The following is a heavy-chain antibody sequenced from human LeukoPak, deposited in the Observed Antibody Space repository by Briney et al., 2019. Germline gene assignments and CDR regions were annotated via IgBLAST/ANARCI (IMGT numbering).Heavy chain of an antibody. CDR2: FDPEDGET. J-gene: IGHJ5*02. Sequence: ASVKVSCKVSGYTLTELSMHWVRQAPGKGLEWMGGFDPEDGETIYAQKFQGRVTMTEDTSTDTAYMELSSLRSEDTAVYYCATSPATYYYGSGTHKNWFDPWGQGTLATVSS. D-gene: IGHD3-10*01. V-gene: IGHV1-24*01. CDR3: ATSPATYYYGSGTHKNWFDP. CDR1: GYTLTELS.